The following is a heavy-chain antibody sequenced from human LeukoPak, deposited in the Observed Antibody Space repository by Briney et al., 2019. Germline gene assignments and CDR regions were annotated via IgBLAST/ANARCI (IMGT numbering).Heavy chain of an antibody. CDR1: EYSFTSYY. J-gene: IGHJ4*02. CDR2: INPSGGST. CDR3: AVDTAMISAYD. Sequence: ASVKVSCKASEYSFTSYYMHWVRQAPGQGLEWMGIINPSGGSTSYAQKFQGRVTMTRDTSTSTVYMELSSLRSEDTAVYYCAVDTAMISAYDWGQGTLVTVSS. D-gene: IGHD5-18*01. V-gene: IGHV1-46*01.